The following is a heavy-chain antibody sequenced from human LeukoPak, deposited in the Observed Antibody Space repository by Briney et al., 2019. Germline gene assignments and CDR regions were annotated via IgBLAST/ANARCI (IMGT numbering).Heavy chain of an antibody. CDR2: IYTSGCT. Sequence: SESLSLTCTVSGGFISSYYWSWIRQPAGKGLEWIGRIYTSGCTNYNPSLKSRVPISVDTSKNQFSLKLSSVTAADTAVYYCARDHYYDSSGIDYGGQGTLAT. CDR3: ARDHYYDSSGIDY. J-gene: IGHJ4*02. CDR1: GGFISSYY. D-gene: IGHD3-22*01. V-gene: IGHV4-4*07.